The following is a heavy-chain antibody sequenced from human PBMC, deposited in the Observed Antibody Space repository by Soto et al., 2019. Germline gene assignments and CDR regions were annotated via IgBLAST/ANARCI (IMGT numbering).Heavy chain of an antibody. CDR2: IKSKTDGGTT. V-gene: IGHV3-15*07. D-gene: IGHD4-17*01. Sequence: GGSLRLSCAASGFTFSNAWMNWVRQAPGKGLEWVGRIKSKTDGGTTDYAAPVKGRFTISRDDSKNTLYLQMNSLKTEDTAVYYCTMTTPEPLDYYYYGMDVWGQGTTVTVSS. J-gene: IGHJ6*02. CDR3: TMTTPEPLDYYYYGMDV. CDR1: GFTFSNAW.